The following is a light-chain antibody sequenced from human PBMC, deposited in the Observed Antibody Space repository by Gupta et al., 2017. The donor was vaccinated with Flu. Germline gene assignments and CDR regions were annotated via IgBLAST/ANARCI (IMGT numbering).Light chain of an antibody. CDR1: SSNIGKNF. Sequence: KVSISCSGSSSNIGKNFVSWYQQLPGTAPKLLIYENGNRPSGIPDRFSGSKSGTSATLGITGLQTGDEAVYYCAAWDSSLIAGVFGGGTTLTGL. J-gene: IGLJ3*02. CDR3: AAWDSSLIAGV. V-gene: IGLV1-51*02. CDR2: ENG.